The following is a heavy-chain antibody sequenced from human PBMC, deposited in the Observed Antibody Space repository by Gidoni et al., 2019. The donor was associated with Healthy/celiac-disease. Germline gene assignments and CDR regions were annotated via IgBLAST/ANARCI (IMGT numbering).Heavy chain of an antibody. J-gene: IGHJ6*02. CDR1: GFTFSSYA. D-gene: IGHD3-22*01. V-gene: IGHV3-23*01. CDR3: AKEAHYYDSSGYDYYYYYGMDV. CDR2: ISGSGGST. Sequence: EVQLLESGGGLVQPGGSLRLSCAASGFTFSSYAMSWVRQAPGKGLEWVSAISGSGGSTYYEASVKGRFTISRDNSKNTLYLQMNSLRAEDTAVYYCAKEAHYYDSSGYDYYYYYGMDVWGQGTTVTVSS.